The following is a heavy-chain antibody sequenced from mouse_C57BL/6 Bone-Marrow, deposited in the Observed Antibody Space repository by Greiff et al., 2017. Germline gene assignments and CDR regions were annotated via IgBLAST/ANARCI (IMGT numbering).Heavy chain of an antibody. D-gene: IGHD1-1*01. CDR1: GYTFTDYY. J-gene: IGHJ4*01. CDR3: ARRPNYDGSSYDYYAMDY. CDR2: IYPGSGNT. V-gene: IGHV1-76*01. Sequence: QVQLQQSGAELVRPGASVKLSCKASGYTFTDYYINWVKQRPGQGLEWIARIYPGSGNTYYNEKFKGKATLTAEKSSSTAYMQLSSLTSEDSAVYFCARRPNYDGSSYDYYAMDYWGQGTSVTVSS.